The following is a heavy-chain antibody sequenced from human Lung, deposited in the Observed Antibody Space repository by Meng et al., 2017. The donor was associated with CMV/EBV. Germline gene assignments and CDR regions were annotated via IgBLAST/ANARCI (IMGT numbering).Heavy chain of an antibody. CDR2: INPNSGGT. Sequence: SXXVSXKASGYTFTGYYLHWLRQAPGQGLEWMGWINPNSGGTTYAQKFQGRVTMTRDTSISTAYMELSRLRSDDTAVYYCAGGLYDFWSGYYYYGMDVWGQGTTVTVSS. CDR1: GYTFTGYY. D-gene: IGHD3-3*01. CDR3: AGGLYDFWSGYYYYGMDV. V-gene: IGHV1-2*02. J-gene: IGHJ6*02.